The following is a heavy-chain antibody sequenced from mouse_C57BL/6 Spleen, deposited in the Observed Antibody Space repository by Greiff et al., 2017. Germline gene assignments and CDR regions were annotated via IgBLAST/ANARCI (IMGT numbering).Heavy chain of an antibody. D-gene: IGHD2-2*01. J-gene: IGHJ3*01. CDR3: ARSLRGYDEGFAY. Sequence: VQLQQPGTELVKPGASVKLSCKASGYTFTSYWMHWVKQRPGQGLEWIGNINPSNGGTNYNEKFKSKATLTVDKSSSTAYMQLRSLTSEDSAVYYCARSLRGYDEGFAYWGQGTLVTVSA. CDR1: GYTFTSYW. V-gene: IGHV1-53*01. CDR2: INPSNGGT.